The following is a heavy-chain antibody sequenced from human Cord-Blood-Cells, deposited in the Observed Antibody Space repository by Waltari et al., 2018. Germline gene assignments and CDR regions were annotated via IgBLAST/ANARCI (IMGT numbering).Heavy chain of an antibody. J-gene: IGHJ5*02. CDR3: ARSKLVWFDP. D-gene: IGHD6-6*01. CDR1: GGSISSSSYY. Sequence: QLQLQESGPGLVKPSETLSLTCTVSGGSISSSSYYWGWIRQPPGKGLEWIGSIYYSGSTSYNPTLKSRVTISVDTSKNQFSLKLSSVTAADTAVYYCARSKLVWFDPWGQGTLVTVSS. CDR2: IYYSGST. V-gene: IGHV4-39*01.